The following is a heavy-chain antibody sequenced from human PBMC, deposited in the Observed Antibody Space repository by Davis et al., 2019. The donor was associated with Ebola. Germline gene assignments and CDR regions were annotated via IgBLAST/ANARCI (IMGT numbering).Heavy chain of an antibody. V-gene: IGHV3-53*01. Sequence: PGGSLRFSCTASGFTLNNNYMNWVRQAPGKGLECVSIMYIVGTTYYAGSVKGRFTISRDDSKNTLYLQMNSLRAEDTAVYYCARGKGYYDSRGYSFDGFDMWGQGTMVIVSS. D-gene: IGHD3-22*01. J-gene: IGHJ3*02. CDR1: GFTLNNNY. CDR3: ARGKGYYDSRGYSFDGFDM. CDR2: MYIVGTT.